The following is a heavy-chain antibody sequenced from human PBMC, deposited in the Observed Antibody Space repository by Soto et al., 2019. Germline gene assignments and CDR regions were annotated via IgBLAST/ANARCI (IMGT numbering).Heavy chain of an antibody. V-gene: IGHV3-21*01. D-gene: IGHD6-6*01. CDR2: ISSRSTNI. CDR1: GFTFSGYS. J-gene: IGHJ4*02. Sequence: GGSLRLSCVGSGFTFSGYSMAWVRQAPGRGLEWVASISSRSTNIDYADSVKGRFTISRDNSKNTLYLQMNSLRAEDTAVYYCAKDSGPIAALADYWGQGTLVTVSS. CDR3: AKDSGPIAALADY.